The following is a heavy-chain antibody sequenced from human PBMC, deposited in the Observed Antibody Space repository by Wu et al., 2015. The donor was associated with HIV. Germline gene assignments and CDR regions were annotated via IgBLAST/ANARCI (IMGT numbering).Heavy chain of an antibody. D-gene: IGHD3-22*01. CDR2: IIPIFGTA. CDR3: ARGYYYDSSGYYRVYYYMDV. V-gene: IGHV1-69*12. Sequence: QVQLVQSGAEVKKPGSSVKVSCKASGGTFSSYAISWVRQAPGQGLEWMGGIIPIFGTANYAQKFQGRVTITADESTSTAYMELSSLRSEDTAVYYCARGYYYDSSGYYRVYYYMDVWGKGTTVTVSS. J-gene: IGHJ6*03. CDR1: GGTFSSYA.